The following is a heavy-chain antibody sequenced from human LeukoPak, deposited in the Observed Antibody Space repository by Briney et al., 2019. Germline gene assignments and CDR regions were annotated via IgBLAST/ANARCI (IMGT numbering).Heavy chain of an antibody. J-gene: IGHJ4*02. D-gene: IGHD6-19*01. Sequence: GESLKISCKGSGYSFTSYWIAWVRQMPGKGLEWMGIIYPGDSGTRYSPSFQGQVTISVDKSIATAYLQWSSLKASDSAMYYCARGLGSYFDYWGQGTLVTVSS. CDR2: IYPGDSGT. CDR1: GYSFTSYW. CDR3: ARGLGSYFDY. V-gene: IGHV5-51*01.